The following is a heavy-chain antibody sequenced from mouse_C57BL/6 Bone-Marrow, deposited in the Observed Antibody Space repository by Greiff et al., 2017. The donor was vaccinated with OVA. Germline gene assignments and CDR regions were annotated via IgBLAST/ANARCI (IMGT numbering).Heavy chain of an antibody. D-gene: IGHD1-1*01. V-gene: IGHV5-4*01. CDR1: GFTFSSYA. J-gene: IGHJ2*01. CDR2: ISDGGSYT. Sequence: DVMLVESGGGLVKPGGSLKLSCAASGFTFSSYAMSWVRQTPEKRLEWVATISDGGSYTYTPDNVKGRFNISRDNAKNNLYLQMSHLKSEDTAMYYYARDPHYYGSSYDFDGWGQGTTLTVSS. CDR3: ARDPHYYGSSYDFDG.